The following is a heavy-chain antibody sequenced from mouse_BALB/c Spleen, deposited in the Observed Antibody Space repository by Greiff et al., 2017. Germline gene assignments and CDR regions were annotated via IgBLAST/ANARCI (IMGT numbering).Heavy chain of an antibody. Sequence: EVQLQQSGTVLARPGASVKMSCKASGYTFTSYWMHWVKQRPGQGLEWIGAIYPGNSDTSYNQKFKGKAKLTAVTSTSTAYMELSSLTNEDSAVYYCTRREYGNFYAMDYWGQGTSVTVSS. CDR1: GYTFTSYW. D-gene: IGHD2-10*02. CDR3: TRREYGNFYAMDY. J-gene: IGHJ4*01. CDR2: IYPGNSDT. V-gene: IGHV1-5*01.